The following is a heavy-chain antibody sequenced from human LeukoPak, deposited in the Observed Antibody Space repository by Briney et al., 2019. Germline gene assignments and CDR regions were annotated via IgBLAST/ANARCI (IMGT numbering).Heavy chain of an antibody. CDR3: AGVSRFLEWPDY. CDR1: GGSIISYY. CDR2: IYTSGST. D-gene: IGHD3-3*01. V-gene: IGHV4-4*07. J-gene: IGHJ4*02. Sequence: SETLSLTCTVSGGSIISYYWSWIRQPAGKGLEWIGRIYTSGSTNYNPSLKSRVTMSIDTPKNQFSLKLTSVTAADTAVYYCAGVSRFLEWPDYWGQGTLVTVSS.